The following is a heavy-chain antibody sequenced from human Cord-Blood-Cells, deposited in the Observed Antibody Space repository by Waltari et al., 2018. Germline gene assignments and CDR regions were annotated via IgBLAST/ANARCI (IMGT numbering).Heavy chain of an antibody. CDR3: ARLRAAVAGDAFDI. J-gene: IGHJ3*02. CDR2: IYYSGST. Sequence: QLQLQESGPGLVKPSETLSLTCTVSGGSISSSSYYWGWIRQPPGTGLEWIGGIYYSGSTYYNPSRKSRVTISVDTSKNPCSVKRSSVAAAATAVYYCARLRAAVAGDAFDIWGQGTMVTVSS. V-gene: IGHV4-39*07. D-gene: IGHD6-19*01. CDR1: GGSISSSSYY.